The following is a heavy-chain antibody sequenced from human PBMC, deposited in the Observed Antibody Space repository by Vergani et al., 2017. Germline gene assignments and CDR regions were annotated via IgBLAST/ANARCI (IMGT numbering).Heavy chain of an antibody. D-gene: IGHD3-9*01. J-gene: IGHJ4*02. Sequence: QVQLQESGPGLVKPSETLSLTCTVSGGSISSYYWSWIRQPPGKGLEWIGYIYYSGSTNYNPSLKSRVTISVKTSKNQFSLKLSSVTAADTAVYYCAGKTSAYDILTGYYHTHPFDYWGQGTLVTVSS. V-gene: IGHV4-59*01. CDR2: IYYSGST. CDR1: GGSISSYY. CDR3: AGKTSAYDILTGYYHTHPFDY.